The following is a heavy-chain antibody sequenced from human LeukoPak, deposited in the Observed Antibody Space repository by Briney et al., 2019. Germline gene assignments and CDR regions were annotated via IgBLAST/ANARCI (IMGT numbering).Heavy chain of an antibody. V-gene: IGHV4-39*01. CDR1: GGSISSSSYY. CDR3: ARRTLVVPAAQPYNWFDP. CDR2: IYYSGST. D-gene: IGHD2-2*01. Sequence: SETLSLTCTVSGGSISSSSYYWGWIRQPPGKGLEWIVSIYYSGSTYYNPSLKSRVTISVDTSKNQFSLKLSSVTAADTAVYYCARRTLVVPAAQPYNWFDPWGQGTLVTVSS. J-gene: IGHJ5*02.